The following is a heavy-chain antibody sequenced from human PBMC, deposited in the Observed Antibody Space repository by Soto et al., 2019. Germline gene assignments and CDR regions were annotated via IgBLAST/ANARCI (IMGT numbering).Heavy chain of an antibody. CDR1: GFTFFSYA. CDR3: AKVPSLAPAY. Sequence: SGGSLRLSCAASGFTFFSYAMSWVRQAPGKGLEWVSAISGSGANTYYADSVKGRFTISSDNSKNTLYLQINSLRAEDTAVYYCAKVPSLAPAYWGEGSLASVSS. V-gene: IGHV3-23*01. CDR2: ISGSGANT. J-gene: IGHJ4*02.